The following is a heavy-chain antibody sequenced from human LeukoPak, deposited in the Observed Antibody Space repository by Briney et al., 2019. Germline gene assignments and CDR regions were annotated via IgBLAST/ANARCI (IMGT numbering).Heavy chain of an antibody. Sequence: GGSLRLSCAASGFTFSSYAMHCVRQAPGKGLEWVAVISYDGSNKYYADSVKGRFTISRDNSKNTLYLQMNSLRAEDTAVYYCARMLPQPHRYCSGGSCPLGYWGQGTLVTVSS. D-gene: IGHD2-15*01. CDR3: ARMLPQPHRYCSGGSCPLGY. V-gene: IGHV3-30-3*01. CDR1: GFTFSSYA. J-gene: IGHJ4*02. CDR2: ISYDGSNK.